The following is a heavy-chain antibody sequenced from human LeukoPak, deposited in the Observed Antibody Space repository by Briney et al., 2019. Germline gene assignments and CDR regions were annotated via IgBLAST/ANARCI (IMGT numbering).Heavy chain of an antibody. CDR1: GFTFSDYY. CDR2: INSSGSTI. CDR3: ARDRNYYDSSGYHRVDY. Sequence: PGGSLRLSCAASGFTFSDYYMSWIRQAPGKGLEWVSYINSSGSTIYYADSVKGRFTISRDNAKNTLYLQMNSLRAEDTAVYYCARDRNYYDSSGYHRVDYWGQGTLVTVSS. V-gene: IGHV3-11*04. D-gene: IGHD3-22*01. J-gene: IGHJ4*02.